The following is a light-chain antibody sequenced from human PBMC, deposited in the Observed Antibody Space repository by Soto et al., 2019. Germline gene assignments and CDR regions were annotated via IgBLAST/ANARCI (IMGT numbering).Light chain of an antibody. Sequence: PLSLPFTPGEPASISCSSSQSLKHSNGYHYLDWYLQKPGQSPQLLIYLGYNRASGVPDRFSGSGSGTDFTLTISRLEPEDFAVYHCQQYGSSPTFGQGTKVDIK. CDR3: QQYGSSPT. CDR1: QSLKHSNGYHY. V-gene: IGKV2-28*01. CDR2: LGY. J-gene: IGKJ1*01.